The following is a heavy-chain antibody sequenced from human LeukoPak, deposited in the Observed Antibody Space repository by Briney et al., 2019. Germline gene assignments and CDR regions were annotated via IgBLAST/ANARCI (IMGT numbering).Heavy chain of an antibody. D-gene: IGHD2-21*01. CDR1: GLSLNNYA. CDR3: AKAPVTSCRGAFCYPFDY. J-gene: IGHJ4*01. CDR2: SSSSDDGK. Sequence: GESLRLSCTASGLSLNNYAMSWVRQVPGKGLEWVSASSSSDDGKWYAESVRGRFTISRDTSKNTVYLQMNSLRVEDAGVYYCAKAPVTSCRGAFCYPFDYWGHGTLVTVSS. V-gene: IGHV3-23*01.